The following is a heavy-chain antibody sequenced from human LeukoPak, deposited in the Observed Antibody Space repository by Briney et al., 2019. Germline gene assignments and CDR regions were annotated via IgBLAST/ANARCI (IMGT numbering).Heavy chain of an antibody. CDR1: GFRVSGYD. CDR3: AREYYGVIFSHYLDV. Sequence: GGSLRLSCAASGFRVSGYDLNWIRQAPGKGLEWIAYISISSSNIHYADSVRGRFTISRDNANNLLYLQLSSLRVEDTAVYYCAREYYGVIFSHYLDVWGKGTTVTVSS. J-gene: IGHJ6*04. CDR2: ISISSSNI. V-gene: IGHV3-11*06. D-gene: IGHD3-9*01.